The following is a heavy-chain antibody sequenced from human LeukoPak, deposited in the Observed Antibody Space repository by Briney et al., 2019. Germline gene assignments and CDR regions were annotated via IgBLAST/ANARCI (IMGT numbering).Heavy chain of an antibody. Sequence: PGRSLRLSCAASGFAFSTYAMHWVRQAPGQGLEWLAFMSYDGGDKYYAESVKGRFTISRDNSKNTLYLKMNSLRADDTAVYYCARDRPNSYQPGGYWGQGTLVTVSS. CDR1: GFAFSTYA. CDR2: MSYDGGDK. J-gene: IGHJ4*02. D-gene: IGHD2-2*01. V-gene: IGHV3-30*04. CDR3: ARDRPNSYQPGGY.